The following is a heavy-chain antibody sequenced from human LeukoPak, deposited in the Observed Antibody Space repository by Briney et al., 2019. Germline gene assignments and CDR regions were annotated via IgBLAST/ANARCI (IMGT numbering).Heavy chain of an antibody. D-gene: IGHD1-26*01. J-gene: IGHJ4*02. CDR3: AKDIWDSGSYFDY. V-gene: IGHV3-9*01. CDR1: GFTFDDYA. CDR2: ISWNSGRI. Sequence: PGRSLRLSCAASGFTFDDYAMHWVRQGPGKGLEWVSGISWNSGRIGYADSVKGRFTISRDNAKNSLYLQMNSLRAEDTALYYCAKDIWDSGSYFDYWGQGTLVTVSS.